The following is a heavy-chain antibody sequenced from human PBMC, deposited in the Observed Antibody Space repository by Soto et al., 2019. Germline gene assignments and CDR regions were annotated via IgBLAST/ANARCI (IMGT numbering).Heavy chain of an antibody. J-gene: IGHJ6*02. CDR2: TYYKSKWNN. CDR3: TGITWFRGMDV. D-gene: IGHD3-10*01. CDR1: GDSVSSNSAA. V-gene: IGHV6-1*01. Sequence: SQTLSLTCASSGDSVSSNSAAWNWLRQSPSRGLEWLGRTYYKSKWNNDYALSVKSRITINPDTSKIQFSLHLYSVTPEDTAVYYCTGITWFRGMDVWGQGTPVTV.